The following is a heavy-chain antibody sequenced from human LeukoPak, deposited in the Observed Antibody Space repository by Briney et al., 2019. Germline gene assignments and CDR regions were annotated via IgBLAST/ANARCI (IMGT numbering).Heavy chain of an antibody. CDR1: GYTFTGYY. Sequence: ASVKVSCKASGYTFTGYYMHWVRQAPGQGLEWMGRINPNSGGTNYAQKFQGRVTMTRDTSISTAYMELSRLRSDDTAVYYCAMNSGSYYPLDYWGQGTLVTVSS. CDR3: AMNSGSYYPLDY. D-gene: IGHD1-26*01. CDR2: INPNSGGT. J-gene: IGHJ4*02. V-gene: IGHV1-2*06.